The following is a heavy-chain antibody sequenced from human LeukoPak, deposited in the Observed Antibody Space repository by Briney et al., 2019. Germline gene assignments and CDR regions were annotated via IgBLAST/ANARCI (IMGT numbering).Heavy chain of an antibody. J-gene: IGHJ5*02. V-gene: IGHV3-9*01. CDR2: ISWNSGSI. CDR1: GFTFDDYA. CDR3: AKDGYCSSTSCYTWFDP. Sequence: GGSLRLSCAASGFTFDDYAMHWVRQAPGKGLEWVSGISWNSGSIGYADSVKGRFTISRDNAKNSLYLQMNSLRAEDTALYYCAKDGYCSSTSCYTWFDPWGQGTLVTVSS. D-gene: IGHD2-2*02.